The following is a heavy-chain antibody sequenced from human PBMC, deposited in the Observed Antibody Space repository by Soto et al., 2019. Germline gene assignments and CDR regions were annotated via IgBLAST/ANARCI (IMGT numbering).Heavy chain of an antibody. D-gene: IGHD6-19*01. J-gene: IGHJ6*02. V-gene: IGHV6-1*01. Sequence: SQTLSLTCAISGDSVSSNSAAWNWIRQSPSRGLEWLGRTYYRSKWYNDYAVSVKSRITINPDTSKNQFSLQLNSVTPEDTAVYYCARVVRVAGPDALLGYYYYGMDVWGQGTPVTVSS. CDR2: TYYRSKWYN. CDR3: ARVVRVAGPDALLGYYYYGMDV. CDR1: GDSVSSNSAA.